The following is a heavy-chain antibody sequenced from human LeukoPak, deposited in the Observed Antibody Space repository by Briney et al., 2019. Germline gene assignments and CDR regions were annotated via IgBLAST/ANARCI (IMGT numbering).Heavy chain of an antibody. CDR1: GFALTTSGMC. CDR2: IDWDDDK. J-gene: IGHJ4*02. Sequence: ESGPTLVNPTQTLTLTCTFSGFALTTSGMCVSWIRQPPGKALEWLARIDWDDDKYYSTSLKTRLTISKDTSKNQVVHRMTNMDPVDTATYYCARIRWSGTSYFFDYWGQGTLVTVSS. V-gene: IGHV2-70*11. CDR3: ARIRWSGTSYFFDY. D-gene: IGHD3-3*01.